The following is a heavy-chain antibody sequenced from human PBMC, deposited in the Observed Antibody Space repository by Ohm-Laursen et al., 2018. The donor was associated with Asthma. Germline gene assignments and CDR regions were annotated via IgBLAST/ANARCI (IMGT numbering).Heavy chain of an antibody. CDR3: AREGNYYDSSSYFRQYYLDY. CDR2: IKQDGSET. V-gene: IGHV3-7*01. J-gene: IGHJ4*02. Sequence: SLRLSCAASGFTFSSYGTHWVRQAPGKGLEWVANIKQDGSETYYVDSVKGRFTISRDNAKNSLYLQMNSLRAEDTAVYYCAREGNYYDSSSYFRQYYLDYWGQGALVTVSS. D-gene: IGHD3-22*01. CDR1: GFTFSSYG.